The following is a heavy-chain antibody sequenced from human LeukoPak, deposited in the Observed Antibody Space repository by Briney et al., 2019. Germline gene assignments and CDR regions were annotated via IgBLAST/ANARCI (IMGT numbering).Heavy chain of an antibody. CDR2: IKQDGSEK. J-gene: IGHJ6*03. D-gene: IGHD6-13*01. CDR3: ARDSSSSSWSSNYYYYYYMDV. CDR1: GFTFSSYW. Sequence: HPGGSLRLSCAASGFTFSSYWMSWVRQAPGKGLEWVANIKQDGSEKYYVDSVKGRFTISRDNAKNSLYLQMNSLRAEDTAVYYCARDSSSSSWSSNYYYYYYMDVWGKGTTVTISS. V-gene: IGHV3-7*01.